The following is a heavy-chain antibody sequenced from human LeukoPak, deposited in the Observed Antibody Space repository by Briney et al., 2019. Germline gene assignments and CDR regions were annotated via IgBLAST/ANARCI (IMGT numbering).Heavy chain of an antibody. Sequence: GGSLRLSCAASGFTFDDYAMHWVRQAPGKGLEWVSGISWNSGSIGYADSVKGLFTISRDNAKNSLYLQMNSLRAEDTALYYCAKDILPSIAAAVSFDYWGQGTLVTVSS. CDR1: GFTFDDYA. CDR2: ISWNSGSI. V-gene: IGHV3-9*01. D-gene: IGHD6-13*01. J-gene: IGHJ4*02. CDR3: AKDILPSIAAAVSFDY.